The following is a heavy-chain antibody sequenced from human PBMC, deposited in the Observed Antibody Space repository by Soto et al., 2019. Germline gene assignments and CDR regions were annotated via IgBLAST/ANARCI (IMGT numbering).Heavy chain of an antibody. J-gene: IGHJ4*02. CDR2: IYFSGST. Sequence: QLQLQESGPGLVKPSETLSLTCTVSGVSITNTSYYWGWIRQPPGKGLEWIGTIYFSGSTFYNQSLKSRLTISVDTSKNQFSLRLSSVTAADTAVYYCARHGSYWGQGTLVAVSS. V-gene: IGHV4-39*01. CDR3: ARHGSY. CDR1: GVSITNTSYY.